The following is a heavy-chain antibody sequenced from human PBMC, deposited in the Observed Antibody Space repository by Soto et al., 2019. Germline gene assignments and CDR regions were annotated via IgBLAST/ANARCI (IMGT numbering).Heavy chain of an antibody. D-gene: IGHD2-2*01. CDR1: GGTFSSYA. CDR2: IIPIFGTA. J-gene: IGHJ6*02. V-gene: IGHV1-69*05. CDR3: ARWVNIVVVPAANTYYGMDV. Sequence: SVKVSCKASGGTFSSYAISWVRQAPGQGLEWMGGIIPIFGTANYAQKFQGRVTITRDTSASTAYMELSSLRSEDTAVYYCARWVNIVVVPAANTYYGMDVWGQGTTVTLSS.